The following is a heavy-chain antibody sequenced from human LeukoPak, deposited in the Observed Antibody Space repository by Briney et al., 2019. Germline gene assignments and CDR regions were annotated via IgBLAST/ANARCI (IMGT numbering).Heavy chain of an antibody. Sequence: GGSLRLSCAASGFTFSSYGMSWVRQAPGKGLEWVSAISGSGGSTYYADSVKGRFTISRDNSKNTLYLQMNSLRAEDTAVYYCAKDWIWNYYGSTVYWGQGTLVTVSS. CDR1: GFTFSSYG. CDR2: ISGSGGST. CDR3: AKDWIWNYYGSTVY. J-gene: IGHJ4*02. D-gene: IGHD3-10*01. V-gene: IGHV3-23*01.